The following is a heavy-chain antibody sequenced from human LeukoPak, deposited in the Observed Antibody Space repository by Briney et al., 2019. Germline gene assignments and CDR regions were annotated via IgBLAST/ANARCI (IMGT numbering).Heavy chain of an antibody. J-gene: IGHJ4*02. V-gene: IGHV4-59*01. D-gene: IGHD6-6*01. CDR2: IYYSGST. Sequence: SETLSLTCTVSGGSIGSYYWSWIRQPPGKGLEWIGYIYYSGSTNYNPSLKSRVTISVDTSKNQFSLKLSSVTAAGTAVYYCARAGSSSPLDYWGQGTLVTVSS. CDR1: GGSIGSYY. CDR3: ARAGSSSPLDY.